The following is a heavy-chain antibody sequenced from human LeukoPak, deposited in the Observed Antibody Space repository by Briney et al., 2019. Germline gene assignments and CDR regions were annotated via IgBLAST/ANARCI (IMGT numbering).Heavy chain of an antibody. Sequence: ASVKVSCKASGYTFTSYGISWVRQAPGQGLEWMGWISAYNGNTNYAQKLRGRVTMTTDTSTSTAYMELRSLRSDDTAVYYCARFGITIFGVVTEPDYWGQGTLVTVSS. V-gene: IGHV1-18*01. J-gene: IGHJ4*02. D-gene: IGHD3-3*01. CDR1: GYTFTSYG. CDR3: ARFGITIFGVVTEPDY. CDR2: ISAYNGNT.